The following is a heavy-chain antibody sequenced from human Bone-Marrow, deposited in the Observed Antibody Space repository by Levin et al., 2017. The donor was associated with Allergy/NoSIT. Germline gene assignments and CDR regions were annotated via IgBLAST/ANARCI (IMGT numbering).Heavy chain of an antibody. Sequence: SQTLSLTCTVSGGLIHASYWNWIRQTPGKGLEWIGYIYYSGSTNYNPSLRGRVTMSVDRSKNQFFLHLSPVTAADTGVYYCARDLLHRPTDMNAAGSAFDPWGQGTRVTVAS. CDR2: IYYSGST. V-gene: IGHV4-59*01. CDR3: ARDLLHRPTDMNAAGSAFDP. J-gene: IGHJ5*02. CDR1: GGLIHASY. D-gene: IGHD2-15*01.